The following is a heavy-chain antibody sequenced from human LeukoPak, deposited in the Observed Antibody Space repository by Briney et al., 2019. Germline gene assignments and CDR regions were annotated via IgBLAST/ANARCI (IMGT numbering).Heavy chain of an antibody. J-gene: IGHJ4*02. CDR2: IYNSGST. Sequence: PSETLSLTCTVSGDSISIYYWSWIRQPPGKGLEWIGYIYNSGSTNYNPSLKSRVTISVDTSKNQFSLKLTSVTAADTAVYYCARLDRGSDPPAIDYWGQGTLVTVSS. D-gene: IGHD3-16*01. CDR3: ARLDRGSDPPAIDY. V-gene: IGHV4-59*01. CDR1: GDSISIYY.